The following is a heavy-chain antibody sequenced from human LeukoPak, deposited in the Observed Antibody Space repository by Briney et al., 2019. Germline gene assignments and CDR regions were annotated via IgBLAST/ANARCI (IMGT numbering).Heavy chain of an antibody. CDR3: ARDLPSYYFDSGNMFDP. J-gene: IGHJ5*02. CDR2: IYTTGRT. D-gene: IGHD3-10*01. Sequence: SETLSLTCTVSGGSISNSSYYWGWIRQPPGKGLEWIGRIYTTGRTDYSASLKSRVTMSVDTSNNQFSLKLSSVTAADTAVYYCARDLPSYYFDSGNMFDPWGQGILVTVSS. CDR1: GGSISNSSYY. V-gene: IGHV4-39*07.